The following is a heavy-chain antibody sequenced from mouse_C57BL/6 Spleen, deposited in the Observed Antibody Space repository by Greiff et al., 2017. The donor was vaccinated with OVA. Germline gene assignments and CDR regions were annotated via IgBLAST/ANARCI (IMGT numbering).Heavy chain of an antibody. CDR3: ARWITTAWYFDV. J-gene: IGHJ1*03. CDR1: GYTFTSYW. D-gene: IGHD1-2*01. CDR2: IDPSDSYT. Sequence: VQLQQPGAELVMPGASVKLSCKASGYTFTSYWMHWVKQRPGQGLEWIGEIDPSDSYTNYNQKFKGKSTLTVDKSSSTAYMQLSSLTSEDSAVYYCARWITTAWYFDVWGTGTTVTVSS. V-gene: IGHV1-69*01.